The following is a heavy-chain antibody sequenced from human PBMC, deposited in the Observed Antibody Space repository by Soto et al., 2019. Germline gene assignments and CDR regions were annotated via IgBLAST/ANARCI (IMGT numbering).Heavy chain of an antibody. CDR2: IYYSGST. D-gene: IGHD2-21*01. CDR1: AGSTSLGASY. Sequence: PSETLSLTSPFSAGSTSLGASYWSWIRQPPGQSLEWIGYIYYSGSTYYNPSLKSRVTISVDRSKNQFSLKLSSVTAADTAVYCSARGSLLWGSVGFDYWGQGTLVTVSS. V-gene: IGHV4-30-4*08. J-gene: IGHJ4*02. CDR3: ARGSLLWGSVGFDY.